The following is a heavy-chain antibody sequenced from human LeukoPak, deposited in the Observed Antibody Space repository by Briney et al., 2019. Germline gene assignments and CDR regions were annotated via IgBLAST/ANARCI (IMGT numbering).Heavy chain of an antibody. CDR1: GFTFSTYD. V-gene: IGHV3-30*03. J-gene: IGHJ2*01. Sequence: GSLRLSCAASGFTFSTYDMHWVRQAPGKGLEWVAVISYDGSNKDFADSVKGRFTISRDSSKSTLYLQMNSLRSEDTAVYYCARGSHYDSSGFTLFDLWGRGTLVTVSS. D-gene: IGHD3-22*01. CDR3: ARGSHYDSSGFTLFDL. CDR2: ISYDGSNK.